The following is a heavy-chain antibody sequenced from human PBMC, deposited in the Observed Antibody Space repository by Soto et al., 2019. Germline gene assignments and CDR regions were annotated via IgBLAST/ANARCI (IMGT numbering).Heavy chain of an antibody. D-gene: IGHD3-10*01. CDR2: ISSSSSYI. J-gene: IGHJ4*02. CDR1: GFTFSSYS. V-gene: IGHV3-21*01. CDR3: ARDLYYGSGSYPYYFDY. Sequence: EVPLVESGGGLVKPGGSLRLSCAASGFTFSSYSMNWVRQAPGKGLEWVSSISSSSSYIYYADSVKGRFTISRDNAKNSLYLQMNSLRAEDTAVYYCARDLYYGSGSYPYYFDYWGQGTLVTVSS.